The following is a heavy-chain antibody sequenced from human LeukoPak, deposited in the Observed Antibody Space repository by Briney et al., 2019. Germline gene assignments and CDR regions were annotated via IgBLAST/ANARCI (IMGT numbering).Heavy chain of an antibody. CDR3: ARDLRGYSYYYGMDV. D-gene: IGHD5-12*01. V-gene: IGHV1-46*01. Sequence: ASVKVSCKASGYTFTSYYMHWVRQAPGQGLEWMGIINPSGGSTSYAQKFQGRVTMTRDTSTSTVYMELSSLRSEDTAAYYCARDLRGYSYYYGMDVWGQGTTVTVSS. CDR1: GYTFTSYY. CDR2: INPSGGST. J-gene: IGHJ6*02.